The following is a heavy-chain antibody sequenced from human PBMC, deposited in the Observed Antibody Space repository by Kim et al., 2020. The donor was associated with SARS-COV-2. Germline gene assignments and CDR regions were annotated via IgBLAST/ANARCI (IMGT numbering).Heavy chain of an antibody. D-gene: IGHD3-16*01. Sequence: DGSVKYYVDSAKGRFSISRDNAKNSLYLQMNSLRAEDTAMYYCAGGDLGLWGQGTLVTVSS. J-gene: IGHJ4*02. CDR2: DGSVK. V-gene: IGHV3-7*01. CDR3: AGGDLGL.